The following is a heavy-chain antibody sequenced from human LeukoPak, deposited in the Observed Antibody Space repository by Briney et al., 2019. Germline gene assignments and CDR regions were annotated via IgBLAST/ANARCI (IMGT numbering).Heavy chain of an antibody. CDR2: ISSSSSHI. D-gene: IGHD3-22*01. CDR1: GFNFSSYS. Sequence: GGSLRLSCAASGFNFSSYSMNWVRQAPRKGLEWVSCISSSSSHIYYADSVKGRFTIARDNAKNSLYLQMNSLRAEDTAVYYCVTDGADYYDSTGYPIYFDYWGQGTLVTVSS. CDR3: VTDGADYYDSTGYPIYFDY. V-gene: IGHV3-21*01. J-gene: IGHJ4*02.